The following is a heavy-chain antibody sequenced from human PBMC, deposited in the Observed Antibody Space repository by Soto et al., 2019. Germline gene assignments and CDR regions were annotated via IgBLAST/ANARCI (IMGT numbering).Heavy chain of an antibody. CDR1: GDSVSSNSAA. CDR3: ARGHHSITSLGIEGAFDI. Sequence: KQSQTLSLTCAISGDSVSSNSAAWNWIRQSPSRGLEWLGRTYYRSKWYNDYAVSVKSRITINPDTSKNQFSLQLNSVTPEDTAVYYCARGHHSITSLGIEGAFDIWGQGTMVTVSS. J-gene: IGHJ3*02. D-gene: IGHD7-27*01. CDR2: TYYRSKWYN. V-gene: IGHV6-1*01.